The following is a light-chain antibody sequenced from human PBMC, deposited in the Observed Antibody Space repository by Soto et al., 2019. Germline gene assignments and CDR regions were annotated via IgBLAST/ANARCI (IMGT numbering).Light chain of an antibody. Sequence: QSVLTQPPSASGTPGQRVTISCSGSSSNIRSNTVNWYQQLPGTAPKLLIYSNNQRPSGVPDRFSGSKSGTSASLAISGLQSDDEADYYCAAWDDSLNGWVFGGGTKLTVL. J-gene: IGLJ3*02. CDR1: SSNIRSNT. CDR3: AAWDDSLNGWV. V-gene: IGLV1-44*01. CDR2: SNN.